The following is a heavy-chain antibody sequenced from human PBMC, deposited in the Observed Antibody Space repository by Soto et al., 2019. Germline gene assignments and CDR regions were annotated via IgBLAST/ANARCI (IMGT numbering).Heavy chain of an antibody. Sequence: QITLKASGPTLVKPTQTLTLTCTFSGFSLSTSGVGVGWIRKPPGKALEWLSRIYWDDDKLYSPSLKSRLTITKDTSKNQVVLTMTNMDPVDTATYYCARKVAAAAMYYYYGMDVWGQGTTVTVSS. CDR2: IYWDDDK. CDR1: GFSLSTSGVG. D-gene: IGHD6-13*01. J-gene: IGHJ6*02. V-gene: IGHV2-5*02. CDR3: ARKVAAAAMYYYYGMDV.